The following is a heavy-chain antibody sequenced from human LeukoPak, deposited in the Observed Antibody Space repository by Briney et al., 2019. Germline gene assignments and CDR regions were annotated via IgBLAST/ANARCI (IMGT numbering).Heavy chain of an antibody. J-gene: IGHJ4*02. V-gene: IGHV4-38-2*02. CDR2: MYQSRGT. CDR3: ASLPTGDQDY. CDR1: RYSISSGYY. D-gene: IGHD2-21*01. Sequence: SEALFLTCTVHRYSISSGYYWGWIRQPPGEGLEWIGSMYQSRGTYYTPTLKSRVSIAVDTSKNQVTLKHNSVTAADTAAYYGASLPTGDQDYWGQGTLVTVAS.